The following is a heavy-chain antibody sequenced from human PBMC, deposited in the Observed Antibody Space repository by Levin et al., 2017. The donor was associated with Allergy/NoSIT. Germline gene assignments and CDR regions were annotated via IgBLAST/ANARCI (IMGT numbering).Heavy chain of an antibody. Sequence: GESLKISCAASGFTFSSYAMSWVRQAPGKGLEWVSAISGSGGSTYYADSVKGRFTISRDNSKNTLYLQMNSLRAEDTAVYYCAKDRGGSWDYWGQGTLVTVSS. D-gene: IGHD2-15*01. CDR2: ISGSGGST. V-gene: IGHV3-23*01. J-gene: IGHJ4*02. CDR3: AKDRGGSWDY. CDR1: GFTFSSYA.